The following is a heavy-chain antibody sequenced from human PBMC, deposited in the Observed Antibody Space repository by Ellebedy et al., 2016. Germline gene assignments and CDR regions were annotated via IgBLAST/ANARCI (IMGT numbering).Heavy chain of an antibody. CDR2: ISYDGSNK. V-gene: IGHV3-30-3*01. CDR3: AREITLYMDV. CDR1: GFTFSSYA. D-gene: IGHD5-24*01. J-gene: IGHJ6*03. Sequence: GGSLRLXXAASGFTFSSYAMHWVRQAPGKGLEWVAVISYDGSNKYYADSVKGRFTISRDNSKNTLYLQMNSLRAEDTAVYYCAREITLYMDVWGKGTTVTVSS.